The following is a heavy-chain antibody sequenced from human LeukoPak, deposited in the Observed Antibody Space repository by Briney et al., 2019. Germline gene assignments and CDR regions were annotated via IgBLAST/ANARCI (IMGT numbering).Heavy chain of an antibody. J-gene: IGHJ6*03. CDR3: AKFGHYYMDV. CDR1: GFSFPNYW. D-gene: IGHD3-10*01. V-gene: IGHV3-7*01. Sequence: GGSLRLSCAASGFSFPNYWMTWVRQAPGKGLEWVANVNLDGSQKYYLDSVKGRFTISRDNANNSLYLQMNSLRAEDTGVYYCAKFGHYYMDVWGKGTTVTVSS. CDR2: VNLDGSQK.